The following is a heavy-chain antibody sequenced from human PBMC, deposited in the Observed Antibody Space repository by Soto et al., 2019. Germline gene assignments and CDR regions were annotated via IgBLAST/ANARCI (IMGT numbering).Heavy chain of an antibody. D-gene: IGHD3-10*01. Sequence: PSETLSLTCSVSGGSIRSNIYYWGWIRQPPGKGLEWIATVHYSGSTYYTPSLKNRVTISADTSNNQFSLRSLRSDDTAVYYCARDFENDYGSERGPADWGQGTLVTVSS. CDR1: GGSIRSNIYY. CDR3: ARDFENDYGSERGPAD. CDR2: VHYSGST. J-gene: IGHJ4*02. V-gene: IGHV4-39*07.